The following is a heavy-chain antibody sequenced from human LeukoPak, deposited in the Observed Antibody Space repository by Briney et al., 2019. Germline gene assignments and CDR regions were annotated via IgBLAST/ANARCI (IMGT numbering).Heavy chain of an antibody. CDR3: ARHVNGPYDFWSGYYTH. CDR1: GGSFSSYY. J-gene: IGHJ4*02. Sequence: SETLSLTCTVSGGSFSSYYWSWIRQPPGKGLEWFGYIYYSGSTNYNPSLMSRVTISVDTSKNQFSLKLSSVTAADTAVYYCARHVNGPYDFWSGYYTHWGQGTLVTVSS. V-gene: IGHV4-59*08. CDR2: IYYSGST. D-gene: IGHD3-3*01.